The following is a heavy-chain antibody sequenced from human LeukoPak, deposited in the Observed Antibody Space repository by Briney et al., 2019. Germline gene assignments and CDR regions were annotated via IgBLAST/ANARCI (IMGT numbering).Heavy chain of an antibody. CDR3: AGTRGTMIVGDFDY. J-gene: IGHJ4*02. V-gene: IGHV3-21*01. Sequence: GGSLRLSCAASGFTFSSYSMNWVRQAPGKGLEWVSSISSSSSYIYYADSVKGRFTISRDNAKNSLYLQMNSLRAEDTAVYYCAGTRGTMIVGDFDYWGQGTLVTVSS. CDR2: ISSSSSYI. D-gene: IGHD3-22*01. CDR1: GFTFSSYS.